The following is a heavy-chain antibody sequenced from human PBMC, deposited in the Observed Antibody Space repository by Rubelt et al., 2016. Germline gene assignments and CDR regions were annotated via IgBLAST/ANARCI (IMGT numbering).Heavy chain of an antibody. D-gene: IGHD3-22*01. Sequence: SYGMHWVRQAPGKGLEWVAVIWYDGSNKYYADSVKGRFTISRDNSKNTLYLQMNSLRAEDTAVYYCAKDGGLRSDSSGYDYWGQGTLVTVSS. CDR3: AKDGGLRSDSSGYDY. CDR1: SYG. V-gene: IGHV3-33*06. J-gene: IGHJ4*02. CDR2: IWYDGSNK.